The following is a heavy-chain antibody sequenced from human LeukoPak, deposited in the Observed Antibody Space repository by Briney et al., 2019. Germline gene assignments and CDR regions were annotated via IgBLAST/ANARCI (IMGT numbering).Heavy chain of an antibody. Sequence: ASVKVSCKVSGYTLTELSMHWVRQAPGKGLEWMGGFDPEDGETIYAQKFQGRVTMTRDTSLSTAYMELSRLRSDDTAVYYCARGLRYGSGSYYRDDFDYWGQGTLVTVSS. J-gene: IGHJ4*02. CDR2: FDPEDGET. V-gene: IGHV1-24*01. CDR3: ARGLRYGSGSYYRDDFDY. CDR1: GYTLTELS. D-gene: IGHD3-10*01.